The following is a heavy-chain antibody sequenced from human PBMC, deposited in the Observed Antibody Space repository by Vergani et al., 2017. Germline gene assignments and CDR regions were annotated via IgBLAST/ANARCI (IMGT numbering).Heavy chain of an antibody. Sequence: QVQLVQSGAEVKKPGSSVKVSCKASGGTFSSYTISWVRQAPGQGLEWMGRIIPILGIANYAQKFQGRVTITADKSTSTAYMELSSLRSEDTAVYYCATLTIFGVGGAYYYYGMDVWGQGTTVIVSS. CDR3: ATLTIFGVGGAYYYYGMDV. D-gene: IGHD3-3*01. CDR1: GGTFSSYT. J-gene: IGHJ6*02. CDR2: IIPILGIA. V-gene: IGHV1-69*02.